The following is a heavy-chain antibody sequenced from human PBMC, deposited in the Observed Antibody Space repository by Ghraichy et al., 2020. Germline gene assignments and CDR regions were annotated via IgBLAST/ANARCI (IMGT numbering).Heavy chain of an antibody. Sequence: SCAASGFTFSSYSMNWVRQAPGKGLEWVSSISSSSSYIYYADSVKGRFTISRDNAKNSLYLQMNSLRAEDTAVYYCARDQWLRFRYYYYGMDVWGQGTTVTVSS. CDR2: ISSSSSYI. D-gene: IGHD5-12*01. J-gene: IGHJ6*02. CDR3: ARDQWLRFRYYYYGMDV. V-gene: IGHV3-21*01. CDR1: GFTFSSYS.